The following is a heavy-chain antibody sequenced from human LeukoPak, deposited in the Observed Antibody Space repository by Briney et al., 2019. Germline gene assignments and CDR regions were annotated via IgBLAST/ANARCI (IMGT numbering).Heavy chain of an antibody. D-gene: IGHD5-24*01. CDR3: SRDLRGRDDY. V-gene: IGHV3-74*01. J-gene: IGHJ4*02. CDR1: GFTFSSYW. Sequence: GGSLRLSCAASGFTFSSYWMHWVRQAPGKGLVWVSRINTGGSSTDYADSVKGRFTISGDNAKNTLYLQMNSLRAEDTAVYYCSRDLRGRDDYWGQGILVIVSS. CDR2: INTGGSST.